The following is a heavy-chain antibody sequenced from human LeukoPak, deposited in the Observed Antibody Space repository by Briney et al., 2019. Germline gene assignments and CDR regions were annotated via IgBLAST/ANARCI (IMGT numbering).Heavy chain of an antibody. Sequence: GASVKVSCKASGGTFSSYAISWVRQAPGQGLEWMGGIIPIFGTANYAQKFQGRVTITTDESTSTAYMELSSLRSEDTAVYYCARCITMIAVGGSWFDPWGQGTLVTVPS. V-gene: IGHV1-69*05. J-gene: IGHJ5*02. D-gene: IGHD3-22*01. CDR2: IIPIFGTA. CDR1: GGTFSSYA. CDR3: ARCITMIAVGGSWFDP.